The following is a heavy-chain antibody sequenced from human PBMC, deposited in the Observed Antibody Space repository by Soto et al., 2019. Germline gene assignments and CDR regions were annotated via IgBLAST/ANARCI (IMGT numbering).Heavy chain of an antibody. CDR1: GYTFTNYG. CDR3: ARDVLSFRYSDWFIREFDL. Sequence: QVQLVQSGGEVKKPGAAVKVSCKASGYTFTNYGINWMRQAPGQGLEWMGWISAYNGSTKFAQKFQGRVTMTTDTSTITAYMEVRSLKSDDTAMYYCARDVLSFRYSDWFIREFDLWGQGTLVNVSS. J-gene: IGHJ5*02. CDR2: ISAYNGST. V-gene: IGHV1-18*04. D-gene: IGHD3-9*01.